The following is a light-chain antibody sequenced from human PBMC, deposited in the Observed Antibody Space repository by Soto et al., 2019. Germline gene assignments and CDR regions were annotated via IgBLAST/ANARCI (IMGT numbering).Light chain of an antibody. CDR2: EGS. Sequence: QSALTQPASVSGSPGQSITISFTGTSSDVGSYNLVSWYQQHQGKAPKRMIYEGSTRPSGVSNRFSGSKSVYTASLTISGLQADDEADYYRCSYAGSGTLVFGGGTQLTVL. CDR1: SSDVGSYNL. J-gene: IGLJ3*02. CDR3: CSYAGSGTLV. V-gene: IGLV2-23*01.